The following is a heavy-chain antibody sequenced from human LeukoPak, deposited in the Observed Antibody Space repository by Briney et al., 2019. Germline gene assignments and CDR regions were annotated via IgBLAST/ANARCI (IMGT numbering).Heavy chain of an antibody. J-gene: IGHJ4*02. Sequence: PGGSLRLSCAASEFTFSSYAISWVRQAPGQGLEWMGRIIPILGIANYAQKFQGRVTITADKSTSTAYMELSSLRSEDTAVYYCARDSSGFPAGYWGQGTLVTVSS. CDR3: ARDSSGFPAGY. CDR1: EFTFSSYA. CDR2: IIPILGIA. V-gene: IGHV1-69*04. D-gene: IGHD3-22*01.